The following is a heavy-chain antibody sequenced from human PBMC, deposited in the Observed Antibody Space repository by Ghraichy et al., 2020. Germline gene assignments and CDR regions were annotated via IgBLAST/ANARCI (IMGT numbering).Heavy chain of an antibody. V-gene: IGHV1-3*01. CDR1: GYTFTTYA. D-gene: IGHD3-16*01. CDR3: ARDAYDTCFDN. CDR2: INAGNGDT. J-gene: IGHJ4*02. Sequence: ASVKVSCKASGYTFTTYAIHWVRQAPGQRLEWMGWINAGNGDTKFSQKFQGRVTITRDTSASTAYMELSSLKSEDTAVYYCARDAYDTCFDNWGQGSLVTVSS.